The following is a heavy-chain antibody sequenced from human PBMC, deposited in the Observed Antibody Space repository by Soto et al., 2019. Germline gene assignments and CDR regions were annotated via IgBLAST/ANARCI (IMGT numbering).Heavy chain of an antibody. V-gene: IGHV1-8*01. Sequence: ASVKVSCKASGYTFTSYDINWVRQATGQGLEWMGWMNPNSGNTGYAQKFQGRVTMTRNTSISTAYMELSSLRSEDTAVYYCARDIVVPAAMVWPRAFDIWGQGTMVTVSS. CDR2: MNPNSGNT. CDR3: ARDIVVPAAMVWPRAFDI. J-gene: IGHJ3*02. CDR1: GYTFTSYD. D-gene: IGHD2-2*01.